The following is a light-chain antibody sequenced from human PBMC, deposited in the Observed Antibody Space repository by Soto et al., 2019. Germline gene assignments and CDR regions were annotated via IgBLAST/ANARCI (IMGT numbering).Light chain of an antibody. CDR3: QQYSDLPMT. CDR1: QTVTSSY. Sequence: EIVLTQSPGTLSLSPGERATLSCRSSQTVTSSYLAWYQQKPGQAPRLLIYGASRRATGIPVRFSGSASGTDFTLTISRLEPEDFAVYFCQQYSDLPMTFGQGTRLAIK. J-gene: IGKJ5*01. CDR2: GAS. V-gene: IGKV3-20*01.